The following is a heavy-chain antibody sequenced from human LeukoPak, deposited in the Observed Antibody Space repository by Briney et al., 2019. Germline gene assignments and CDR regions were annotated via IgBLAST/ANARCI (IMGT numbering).Heavy chain of an antibody. CDR2: INHSGST. J-gene: IGHJ4*02. Sequence: PSETLSLTCAVYGGSFSGYYWSWIRQPPGKGLEWIGEINHSGSTNYNPSLKSRVTISVDTSKNQFSLKLSSVTAADTAVYYCARGRRGYSGPNPDYWGQGTLVTVSS. CDR1: GGSFSGYY. V-gene: IGHV4-34*01. CDR3: ARGRRGYSGPNPDY. D-gene: IGHD5-12*01.